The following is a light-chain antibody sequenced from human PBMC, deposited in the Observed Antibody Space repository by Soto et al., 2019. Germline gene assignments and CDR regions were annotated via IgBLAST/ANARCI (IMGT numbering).Light chain of an antibody. J-gene: IGLJ1*01. CDR2: GNN. V-gene: IGLV1-40*01. CDR1: SSNIGAPND. CDR3: QSYDRSLSGYV. Sequence: QSVLTQPPSVSGAPGQRVTISCTGSSSNIGAPNDVHWYQQLPGTAPKLLIYGNNNRPSGVPDRFSGSKSGTSASLAITGLQGEEEADYYCQSYDRSLSGYVFGTGTKLTVL.